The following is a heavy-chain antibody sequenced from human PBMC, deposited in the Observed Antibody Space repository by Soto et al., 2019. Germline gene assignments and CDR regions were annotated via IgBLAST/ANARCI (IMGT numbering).Heavy chain of an antibody. D-gene: IGHD2-15*01. CDR2: IKQDGSEK. V-gene: IGHV3-7*01. J-gene: IGHJ4*02. CDR1: VFTFSIYW. CDR3: ARYCSGGSCYDY. Sequence: WGSLLVSCASSVFTFSIYWMSWVRQAPGKGLDWVANIKQDGSEKYYVDSVKGRFTISRDNAKNSLYLQMNSLRADDTAVYYCARYCSGGSCYDYWGQGTMVTVSS.